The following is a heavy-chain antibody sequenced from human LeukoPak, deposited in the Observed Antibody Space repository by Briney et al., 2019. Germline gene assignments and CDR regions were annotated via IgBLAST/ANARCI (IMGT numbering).Heavy chain of an antibody. D-gene: IGHD1-26*01. CDR1: GGSISSSSYY. V-gene: IGHV4-39*01. CDR3: ARGGSGSYDGGDAFDI. CDR2: IYYSGST. J-gene: IGHJ3*02. Sequence: SETLSLTCTVSGGSISSSSYYWGWIRQPPGKGLEWIGSIYYSGSTYYNPSLKSRVTVSVDTSKNQFSLKLSSVTAADTAVYYCARGGSGSYDGGDAFDIWGQGTMVTVSS.